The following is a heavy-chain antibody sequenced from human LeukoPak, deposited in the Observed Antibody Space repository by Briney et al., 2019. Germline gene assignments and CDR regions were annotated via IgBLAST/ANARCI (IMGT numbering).Heavy chain of an antibody. V-gene: IGHV4-59*12. J-gene: IGHJ3*02. Sequence: SETLSLTCTVSGGSISNYYWSWIRQSPEKGLEWIGYIYYTGSTNYNPSLKSRVTMSVDTSKNQFSLKLSSVTAADTAVYYCARGLDYYDSSGYYSNDAFDIWGQGTMVTVSS. D-gene: IGHD3-22*01. CDR2: IYYTGST. CDR3: ARGLDYYDSSGYYSNDAFDI. CDR1: GGSISNYY.